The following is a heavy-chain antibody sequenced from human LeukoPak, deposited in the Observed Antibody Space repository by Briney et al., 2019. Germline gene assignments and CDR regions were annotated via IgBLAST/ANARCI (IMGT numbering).Heavy chain of an antibody. J-gene: IGHJ3*02. CDR2: INPNNGAT. Sequence: ASVKVSCKASGYTFTGYYMHWVRQAPGQGLEWMGWINPNNGATNYAQKFQGRVTMTRGTSISTAYMELSSLRSDDTAVYYCAPSLYYYDSTDSGGAFDIWGQGTMVTVSS. V-gene: IGHV1-2*02. CDR3: APSLYYYDSTDSGGAFDI. D-gene: IGHD3-22*01. CDR1: GYTFTGYY.